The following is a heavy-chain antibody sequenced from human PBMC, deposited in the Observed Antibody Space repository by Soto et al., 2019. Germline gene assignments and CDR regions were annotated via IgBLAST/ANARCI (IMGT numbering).Heavy chain of an antibody. D-gene: IGHD3-3*01. CDR2: ISWNSGSI. V-gene: IGHV3-9*01. CDR3: AKDGRYYDFWSGYVPLPLSY. Sequence: PGGSLRLSCAASGFTFDDYAMHWVRQAPGKGLEWVSGISWNSGSIGYADSVKGRFTISRDNAKNSLYLQMNSLRAEDTALYYCAKDGRYYDFWSGYVPLPLSYWGQGTLVTVSS. CDR1: GFTFDDYA. J-gene: IGHJ4*02.